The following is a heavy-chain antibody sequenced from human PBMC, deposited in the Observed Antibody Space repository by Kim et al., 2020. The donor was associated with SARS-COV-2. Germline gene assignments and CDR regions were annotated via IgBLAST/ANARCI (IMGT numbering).Heavy chain of an antibody. D-gene: IGHD6-13*01. V-gene: IGHV3-30*04. CDR3: ARVSSFVYYYGMDV. CDR1: GFTFSSYA. J-gene: IGHJ6*02. Sequence: GGSLRLSCAASGFTFSSYAMHWVRQAPGKGLEWVAVISYDGSNKYYVDSVKGRFTISRDNSKNTLYLQMNSLRAEDTAVYYCARVSSFVYYYGMDVRGQGTTVTVSS. CDR2: ISYDGSNK.